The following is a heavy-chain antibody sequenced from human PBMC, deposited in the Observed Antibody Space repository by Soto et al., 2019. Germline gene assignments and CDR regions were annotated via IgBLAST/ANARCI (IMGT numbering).Heavy chain of an antibody. J-gene: IGHJ4*02. CDR3: AKDRGYSYGYDY. CDR1: GFTFSSYA. D-gene: IGHD5-18*01. V-gene: IGHV3-23*01. CDR2: ISGSGGST. Sequence: EVQLLESGGGLVQPGGSLRLSCAASGFTFSSYAMSWVRQAPGKGLEWVSAISGSGGSTYYADSVNSRFTISRDNAKNTLYLQMNSLRAEDTAVYYCAKDRGYSYGYDYWGQGTLVTVSS.